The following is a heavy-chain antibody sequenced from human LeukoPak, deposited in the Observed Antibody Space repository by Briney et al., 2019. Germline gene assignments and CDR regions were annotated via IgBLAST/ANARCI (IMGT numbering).Heavy chain of an antibody. CDR1: GGSISSSNW. CDR3: ARDDRERIVEYYFDY. CDR2: IYHSGST. J-gene: IGHJ4*02. V-gene: IGHV4-4*02. D-gene: IGHD1-26*01. Sequence: SETLSLTCAVSGGSISSSNWWSWVRQPPGKGLEWIGEIYHSGSTNYNPSLKSRVTISVDKSKNQFSLKLSSVTAADTAVYYCARDDRERIVEYYFDYWGQGTLVTVSS.